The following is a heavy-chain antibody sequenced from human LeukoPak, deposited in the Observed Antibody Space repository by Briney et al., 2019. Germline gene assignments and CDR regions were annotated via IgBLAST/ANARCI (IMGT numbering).Heavy chain of an antibody. J-gene: IGHJ3*02. CDR2: ISYDGSNK. CDR1: GFTFSSYS. Sequence: GGSLRLSCAASGFTFSSYSMNWVRQAPGKGLEWVAVISYDGSNKYYADSVKGRFTISRDNSKNTLYLQMNSLRAEDTAVCYCAKADDSSGNDAFDIWGQGTMVTVSS. D-gene: IGHD3-22*01. CDR3: AKADDSSGNDAFDI. V-gene: IGHV3-30*18.